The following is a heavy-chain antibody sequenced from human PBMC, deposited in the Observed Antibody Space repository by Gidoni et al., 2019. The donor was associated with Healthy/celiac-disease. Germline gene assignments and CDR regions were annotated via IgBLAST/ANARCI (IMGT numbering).Heavy chain of an antibody. V-gene: IGHV3-30*18. J-gene: IGHJ4*02. CDR3: SKDQGSYYYPDY. CDR2: ISYDGSNK. CDR1: GFTFSSYG. D-gene: IGHD1-26*01. Sequence: QVQLVESGGGVVQPGRSLRLSCAACGFTFSSYGMHWVRQAPGKGLEWVAVISYDGSNKYYADSVKGLFTISRDNSKNTLYLQMNSLRAEDTAVYYCSKDQGSYYYPDYLGQGTLVTVSS.